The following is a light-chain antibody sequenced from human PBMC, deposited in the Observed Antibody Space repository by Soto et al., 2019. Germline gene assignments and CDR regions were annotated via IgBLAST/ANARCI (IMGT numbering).Light chain of an antibody. CDR3: QQYGSSGT. CDR2: DAS. CDR1: QSVSGY. J-gene: IGKJ1*01. Sequence: TQSPSTLSSSVGDRATITCRASQSVSGYLVWYQQKPGQAPRLLIYDASTRAAGIPARFIGSGSGTDFTLTISSLEPEDSAVYYCQQYGSSGTFGQGTKVDIK. V-gene: IGKV3-11*01.